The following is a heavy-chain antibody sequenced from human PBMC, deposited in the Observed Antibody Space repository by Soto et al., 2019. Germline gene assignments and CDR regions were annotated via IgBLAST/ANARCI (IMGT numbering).Heavy chain of an antibody. J-gene: IGHJ4*02. CDR1: GGTFSSYA. CDR3: AREGRYGDYCFDY. CDR2: IIPIFGTA. V-gene: IGHV1-69*13. Sequence: SVKVSCKASGGTFSSYAISWVRQAPGQGLEWMGGIIPIFGTANYAQKFQGRVTITADESTSTAYMELSSLRSEDSAVYYCAREGRYGDYCFDYWGQGTLVTVSS. D-gene: IGHD4-17*01.